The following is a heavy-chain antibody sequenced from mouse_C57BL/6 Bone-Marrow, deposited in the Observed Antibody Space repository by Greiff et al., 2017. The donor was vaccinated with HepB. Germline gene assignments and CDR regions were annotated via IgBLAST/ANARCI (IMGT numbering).Heavy chain of an antibody. D-gene: IGHD2-4*01. V-gene: IGHV1-81*01. Sequence: VQLQQSGAELARPGASVKLSCKASGYTFTSYGISWVKQRTGQGLEWIGEIYPRSGNTYYNEKFKGKATLTADKSSSTAYMQLSSLTTEDSAIYYCARCDDYDRVDYWGQGTTLTVSS. J-gene: IGHJ2*01. CDR3: ARCDDYDRVDY. CDR1: GYTFTSYG. CDR2: IYPRSGNT.